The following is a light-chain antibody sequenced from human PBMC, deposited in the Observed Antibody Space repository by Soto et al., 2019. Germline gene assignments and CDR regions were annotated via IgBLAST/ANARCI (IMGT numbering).Light chain of an antibody. V-gene: IGKV3-15*01. CDR2: GAS. CDR3: QQYDTSDTWT. J-gene: IGKJ1*01. CDR1: QSVGNN. Sequence: EIVMTQSPGTLSVSPGERVTLSCRASQSVGNNLAWHQQKPGQAPRLLIYGASTRATGFPARFSGSGSGTDFTLTISKLEPGDFAVYYCQQYDTSDTWTFGQGTKVDI.